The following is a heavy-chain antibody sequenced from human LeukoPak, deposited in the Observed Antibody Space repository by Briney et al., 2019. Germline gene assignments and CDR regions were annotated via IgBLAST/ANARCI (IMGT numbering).Heavy chain of an antibody. CDR2: INPNSGGT. CDR1: GYTFTGYY. Sequence: AASVNVSCKASGYTFTGYYMHWVRQAPGQGLEWMGWINPNSGGTNYAQKFQGRVTMTRDTSISTAYMEPSRLRSDDTAVYYCARVSGEWGELSYYFDYWGQGTLVTVSS. CDR3: ARVSGEWGELSYYFDY. D-gene: IGHD3-16*02. J-gene: IGHJ4*02. V-gene: IGHV1-2*02.